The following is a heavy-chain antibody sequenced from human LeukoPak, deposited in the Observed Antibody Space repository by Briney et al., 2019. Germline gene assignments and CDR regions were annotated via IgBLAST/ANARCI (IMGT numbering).Heavy chain of an antibody. Sequence: SETLSLTCTVSGGSISSSSYYWGWIRQPPGKGLEWIGSTYYSGSTYYNPSLKSRVTISVDTSKNQFSLKLSSVTATDTAVYYCARSCTAMVRGSPNWSFDYWGQGILVTVSS. CDR1: GGSISSSSYY. D-gene: IGHD3-10*01. J-gene: IGHJ4*02. V-gene: IGHV4-39*01. CDR3: ARSCTAMVRGSPNWSFDY. CDR2: TYYSGST.